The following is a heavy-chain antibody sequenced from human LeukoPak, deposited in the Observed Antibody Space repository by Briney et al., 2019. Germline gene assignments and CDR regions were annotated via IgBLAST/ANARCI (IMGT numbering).Heavy chain of an antibody. CDR1: GGSISSSSYY. CDR2: IYYSGST. Sequence: PSETLSLTCTVSGGSISSSSYYWGWIRQPPGKGLEWIGSIYYSGSTYYNPSLKSRVTISVDTSKNQFSLKLSSVTAADTAVYYCASSDSSGYPALLDYWGQGTLVTVSS. V-gene: IGHV4-39*01. CDR3: ASSDSSGYPALLDY. J-gene: IGHJ4*02. D-gene: IGHD3-22*01.